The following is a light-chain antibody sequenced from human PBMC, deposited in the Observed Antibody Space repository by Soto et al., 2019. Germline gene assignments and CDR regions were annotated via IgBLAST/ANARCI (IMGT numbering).Light chain of an antibody. V-gene: IGKV1-5*03. CDR1: QTISSW. CDR2: KAS. Sequence: DIQMTHSPFTRSGSVVERVTITCLASQTISSWLAWYQQKPGKAPKLLIYKASTLKSGVPSRFSGSGSGTEFTLTISSLQPDDFATYYCQNYNSYSEAFGQGTKVDIK. J-gene: IGKJ1*01. CDR3: QNYNSYSEA.